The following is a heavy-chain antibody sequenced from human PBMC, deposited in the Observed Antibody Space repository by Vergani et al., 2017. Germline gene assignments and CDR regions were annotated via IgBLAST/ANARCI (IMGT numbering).Heavy chain of an antibody. V-gene: IGHV4-61*01. Sequence: QVQLQESGPGLVKTSETLSLTCTVSNDSVSNTFYYWGWIRQTPGKGLEFIGYIYSTGSTNYNPSLNSRVTMSVDTSKNQFSLKLRSVTAADTAVYFCARVMYRDEASTGYRLEGMDIWGQGTTVTISS. D-gene: IGHD3-9*01. CDR2: IYSTGST. CDR1: NDSVSNTFYY. J-gene: IGHJ6*02. CDR3: ARVMYRDEASTGYRLEGMDI.